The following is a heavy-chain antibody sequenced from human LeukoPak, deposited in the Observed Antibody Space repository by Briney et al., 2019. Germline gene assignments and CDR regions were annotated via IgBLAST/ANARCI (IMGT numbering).Heavy chain of an antibody. CDR2: IKQDGSEK. D-gene: IGHD2-15*01. CDR1: GFTFSSYW. J-gene: IGHJ3*02. Sequence: GGSLRLSCAASGFTFSSYWMSWVRQAPGKGLEWVANIKQDGSEKYYVDSVKRRFTISRDNAKNSLYLQMNSLRAEDTAVYYCARVGGKGSYRAFDIWGQGTMVTVSS. CDR3: ARVGGKGSYRAFDI. V-gene: IGHV3-7*04.